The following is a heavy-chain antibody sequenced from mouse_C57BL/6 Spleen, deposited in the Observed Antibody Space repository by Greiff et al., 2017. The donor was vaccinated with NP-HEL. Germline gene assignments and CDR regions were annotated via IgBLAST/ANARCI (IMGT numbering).Heavy chain of an antibody. Sequence: QVQLQQPGAELVRPGSSVKLSCKASGYTFTSYWMQWVKQRPIQGLEWIGNIDPSDSETHYNQKFKDKATLTVDKSSSTAYMQLSSLTSEDSAVYYYARHNDSSYWYFDVWGTGTTVTVSS. CDR2: IDPSDSET. V-gene: IGHV1-52*01. J-gene: IGHJ1*03. CDR1: GYTFTSYW. CDR3: ARHNDSSYWYFDV. D-gene: IGHD1-1*01.